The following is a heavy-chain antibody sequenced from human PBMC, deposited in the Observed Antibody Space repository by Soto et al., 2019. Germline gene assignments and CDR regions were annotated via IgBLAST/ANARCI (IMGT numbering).Heavy chain of an antibody. Sequence: PGGSLRLSCAASGFTLSNNWMHWVRQAPGKGPVWVSRINSDGSSTYYADSVKGRFTISRDTAKNTLYLQMNSLRAEDTAVYYCANSYYVQPFDVFDIWGQGTMVTVTS. D-gene: IGHD3-10*02. CDR2: INSDGSST. CDR1: GFTLSNNW. CDR3: ANSYYVQPFDVFDI. J-gene: IGHJ3*02. V-gene: IGHV3-74*01.